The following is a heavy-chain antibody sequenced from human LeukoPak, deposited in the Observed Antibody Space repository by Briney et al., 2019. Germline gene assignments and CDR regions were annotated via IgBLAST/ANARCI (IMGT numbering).Heavy chain of an antibody. CDR1: GGSISSDY. D-gene: IGHD2-2*01. J-gene: IGHJ3*02. CDR2: IAYSGAT. Sequence: SETLSRTCTVSGGSISSDYGSWIRQPPGKGLEWIGYIAYSGATTYNPSLKSRVTMSVHTSKNQFSLKLSSVTAADTAVYYCARAVGYCTSTSCFDNAFDIWGQETMVTISS. V-gene: IGHV4-59*01. CDR3: ARAVGYCTSTSCFDNAFDI.